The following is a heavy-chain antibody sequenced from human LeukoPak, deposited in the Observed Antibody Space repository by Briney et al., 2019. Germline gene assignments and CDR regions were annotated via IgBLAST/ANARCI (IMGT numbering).Heavy chain of an antibody. V-gene: IGHV5-10-1*01. CDR3: ARHYYYKAGTNVFVH. CDR2: IDPTDSYA. CDR1: VYNFNTYW. D-gene: IGHD3-10*01. Sequence: QSLRISRKDSVYNFNTYWISWVRQMPGQVLKKKGKIDPTDSYAAYGPSFQGHVSISLDKSTTTAYLQWSSLKASDSSMYFWARHYYYKAGTNVFVHWGQGTLVTVAS. J-gene: IGHJ5*02.